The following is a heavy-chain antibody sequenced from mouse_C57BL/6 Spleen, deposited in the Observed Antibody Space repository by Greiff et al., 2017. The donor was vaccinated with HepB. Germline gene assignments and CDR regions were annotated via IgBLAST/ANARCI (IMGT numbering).Heavy chain of an antibody. CDR3: ARGRGQYYFDY. CDR1: GYSFTSYY. CDR2: IYPGSGNT. V-gene: IGHV1-66*01. J-gene: IGHJ2*01. Sequence: VQLQQSGPELVKPGASVKISCKASGYSFTSYYIHWVKQRPGQGLEWIGWIYPGSGNTKYNEKFKGKATLTADTSSSTAYMQLSSLTSEDSAVYYCARGRGQYYFDYWGQGTTLTVSS.